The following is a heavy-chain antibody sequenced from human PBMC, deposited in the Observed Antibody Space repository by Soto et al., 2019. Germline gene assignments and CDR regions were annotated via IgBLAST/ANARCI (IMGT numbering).Heavy chain of an antibody. CDR2: ISYDGSNK. Sequence: QVQLVESGGGVVQPGRSLRLSCAASGFTFSSYAMHWVRQAPGKGLEWVAVISYDGSNKYYADSAKGRFTISRDNSKNTLYLQMNSLRAEDTAVYYCARGGSTGTTHWFDPWGQGTLVTVSS. CDR1: GFTFSSYA. D-gene: IGHD1-7*01. J-gene: IGHJ5*02. CDR3: ARGGSTGTTHWFDP. V-gene: IGHV3-30-3*01.